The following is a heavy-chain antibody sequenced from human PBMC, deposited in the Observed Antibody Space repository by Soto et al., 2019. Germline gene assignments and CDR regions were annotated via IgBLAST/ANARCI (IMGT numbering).Heavy chain of an antibody. CDR1: VGSISSYY. D-gene: IGHD3-10*01. Sequence: SETLSLTCTVSVGSISSYYWSWSRQPAGKGLEWIGRIYTSGSTNYNPSLKSRVTMSVDTSKNQSSLKLSSVTAADTAVYYCARGYGSRDAFDIWGQGTMVTVSS. CDR2: IYTSGST. V-gene: IGHV4-4*07. CDR3: ARGYGSRDAFDI. J-gene: IGHJ3*02.